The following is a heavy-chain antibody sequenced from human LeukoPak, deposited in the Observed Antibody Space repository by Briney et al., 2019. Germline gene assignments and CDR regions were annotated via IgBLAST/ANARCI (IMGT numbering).Heavy chain of an antibody. CDR3: SRDRWHDGFDY. J-gene: IGHJ4*02. V-gene: IGHV3-48*02. D-gene: IGHD1-1*01. CDR2: ISSSSRTM. CDR1: GLALRIYS. Sequence: PGGTLRLSCAASGLALRIYSMKCGCQAPGKGVEWVSYISSSSRTMYYADSVKGRFTISKHKAKNSLYLKRRRLCEDDTAVYYCSRDRWHDGFDYWGQGTLVTVSS.